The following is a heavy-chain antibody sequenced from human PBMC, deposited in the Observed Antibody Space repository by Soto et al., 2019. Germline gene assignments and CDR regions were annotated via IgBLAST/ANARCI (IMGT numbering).Heavy chain of an antibody. CDR1: GYTFTVYY. CDR2: INPNSGGT. CDR3: ARGLSGYDPTDAFDI. V-gene: IGHV1-2*04. D-gene: IGHD5-12*01. Sequence: ASVKVSCKASGYTFTVYYMHCVRQAPGQGLEWMGWINPNSGGTNYAQKFQGWVTMTRDTSISTAYMELSRLRSDDTAVYYCARGLSGYDPTDAFDIWGQGTMVTVSS. J-gene: IGHJ3*02.